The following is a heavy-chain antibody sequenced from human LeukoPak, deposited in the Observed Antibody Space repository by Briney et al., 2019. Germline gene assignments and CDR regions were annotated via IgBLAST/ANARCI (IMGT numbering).Heavy chain of an antibody. D-gene: IGHD1-26*01. V-gene: IGHV4-39*01. J-gene: IGHJ4*02. CDR3: GRLSVTLLIVGAPYYFDS. CDR1: GGSISSSNHY. Sequence: KPSETLSLTCTVSGGSISSSNHYWGWIRQPPGKGLEWIGSIYYSGSTYYNPSLKSRVTISVDTSKNQFSLKLTSVTAADTAVYYCGRLSVTLLIVGAPYYFDSWGQGTLVSVSS. CDR2: IYYSGST.